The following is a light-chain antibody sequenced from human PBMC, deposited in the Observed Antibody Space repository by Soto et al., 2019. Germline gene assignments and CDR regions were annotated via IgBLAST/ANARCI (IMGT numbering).Light chain of an antibody. Sequence: QSALTQPASVSGSPGQSITISCTGTSSDVGGYNYVSWFQQHPGKATKLKIYEVSNRPSGVSNRFSGSKSGNTSSLTISQLQAEDEADFYCTSVANMSALVFGGGTKLTVL. CDR2: EVS. V-gene: IGLV2-14*01. CDR1: SSDVGGYNY. CDR3: TSVANMSALV. J-gene: IGLJ3*02.